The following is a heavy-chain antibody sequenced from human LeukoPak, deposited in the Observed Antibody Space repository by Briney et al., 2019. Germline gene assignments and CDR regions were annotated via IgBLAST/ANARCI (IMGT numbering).Heavy chain of an antibody. CDR2: IDPSDSYT. CDR1: GYSFTSYW. V-gene: IGHV5-10-1*01. Sequence: GESLKISCKGSGYSFTSYWISWVRQMPGKGLEWMGRIDPSDSYTNYSPSFQGHVTISADKSISTAYLQWSSLKASDTAMCYCAARARDYGDFDFDYWGQGTLVTVSS. D-gene: IGHD4-17*01. J-gene: IGHJ4*02. CDR3: AARARDYGDFDFDY.